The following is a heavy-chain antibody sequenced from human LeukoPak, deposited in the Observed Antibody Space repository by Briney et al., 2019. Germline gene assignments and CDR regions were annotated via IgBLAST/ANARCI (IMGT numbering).Heavy chain of an antibody. V-gene: IGHV3-30*02. CDR1: GFTFSSYG. CDR2: IRYDGSNK. Sequence: GGSLRLSCAASGFTFSSYGMHWVRQAPGKGLEWVAFIRYDGSNKYYADSVKGRFTISRDNSKNTLYLQMNSLGAEDTAVYYCARDQGSGDGYNYGAFDIWGQGTMVTVSS. J-gene: IGHJ3*02. D-gene: IGHD5-24*01. CDR3: ARDQGSGDGYNYGAFDI.